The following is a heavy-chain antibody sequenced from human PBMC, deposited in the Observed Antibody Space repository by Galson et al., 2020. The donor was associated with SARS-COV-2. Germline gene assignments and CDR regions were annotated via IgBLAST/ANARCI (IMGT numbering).Heavy chain of an antibody. CDR3: ASSDTVRYYYGMDV. CDR2: IYYSGST. V-gene: IGHV4-30-4*01. Sequence: SETLSLTCTVSGGSISSGDYYWSWIRQPPGKGLEWIGYIYYSGSTYYNPSLKSRVTISVDTSKNQFSLKLSSVTAADTAVYYCASSDTVRYYYGMDVWGQGTTVTVSS. J-gene: IGHJ6*02. D-gene: IGHD4-17*01. CDR1: GGSISSGDYY.